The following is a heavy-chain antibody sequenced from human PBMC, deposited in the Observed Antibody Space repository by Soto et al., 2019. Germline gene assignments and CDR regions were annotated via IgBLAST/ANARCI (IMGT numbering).Heavy chain of an antibody. CDR1: GFTFSSYG. V-gene: IGHV3-30*18. D-gene: IGHD2-2*01. CDR2: ISYDGSNK. Sequence: GGSLRLSCAASGFTFSSYGMQWVRQAPGKGLEWVAVISYDGSNKYYADSVKGRFTISRDNSKNTLYLQMNSLRAEDAAVYYCAKGHVPAAIGDWFDPWGQGTLVTVSS. CDR3: AKGHVPAAIGDWFDP. J-gene: IGHJ5*02.